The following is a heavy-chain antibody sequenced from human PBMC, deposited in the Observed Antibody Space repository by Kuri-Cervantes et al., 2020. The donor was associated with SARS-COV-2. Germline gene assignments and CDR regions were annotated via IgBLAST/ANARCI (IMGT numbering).Heavy chain of an antibody. V-gene: IGHV4-39*01. Sequence: SETLSPTCSVSGGSISSRSYYSGWIRQPPGKGLEWIGSIYYSGSTNYNPTLKSRVTISVDTSTNQFFLNLTSVTAADTAVYYCARGRDKRYSSGSYYYYGMDVWGQGTTVTVSS. CDR3: ARGRDKRYSSGSYYYYGMDV. CDR2: IYYSGST. D-gene: IGHD6-19*01. J-gene: IGHJ6*02. CDR1: GGSISSRSYY.